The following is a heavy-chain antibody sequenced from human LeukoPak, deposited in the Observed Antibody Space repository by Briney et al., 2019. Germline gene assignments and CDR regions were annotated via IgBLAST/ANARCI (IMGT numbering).Heavy chain of an antibody. CDR3: ARLGVASRGYSFGPDY. CDR2: IFYSGST. V-gene: IGHV4-59*08. Sequence: SETLSLTCTVSGGSISTYYWSWIRQPPGKGLEWIGYIFYSGSTNYNPSLESRVTMSVDTSKNQFSLMLTSVTAADTAVYYCARLGVASRGYSFGPDYWGQGTLVTVSS. D-gene: IGHD5-18*01. CDR1: GGSISTYY. J-gene: IGHJ4*02.